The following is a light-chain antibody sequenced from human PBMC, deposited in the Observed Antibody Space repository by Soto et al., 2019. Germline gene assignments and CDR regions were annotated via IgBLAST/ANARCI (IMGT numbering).Light chain of an antibody. CDR3: QQYNNWPLT. J-gene: IGKJ4*01. CDR1: ESVSTN. Sequence: EIVLKQSPGTLSLAPGERVTLSFRASESVSTNLAWYQQKPGQAPRLLIYDASTRATGIPARFSGSGSVTEITRTISSLQSEDGAIYYCQQYNNWPLTFGGGTKVDIK. CDR2: DAS. V-gene: IGKV3-15*01.